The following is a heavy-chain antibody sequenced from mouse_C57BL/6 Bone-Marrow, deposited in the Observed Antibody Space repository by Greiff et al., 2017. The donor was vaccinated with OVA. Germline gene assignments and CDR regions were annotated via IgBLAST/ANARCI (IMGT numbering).Heavy chain of an antibody. CDR1: GFSLTSYG. D-gene: IGHD1-1*01. J-gene: IGHJ4*01. CDR3: TVVAPFYAMDY. V-gene: IGHV2-6*01. CDR2: IWGVGST. Sequence: VNVVESGPGLVAPSQSLSITCTVSGFSLTSYGVDWVRQSPGKGLEWLGVIWGVGSTNYNSALKSRLSISKDNSKSQVFLKMNSLQTDDTAMYYWTVVAPFYAMDYWGQGTSVTVSS.